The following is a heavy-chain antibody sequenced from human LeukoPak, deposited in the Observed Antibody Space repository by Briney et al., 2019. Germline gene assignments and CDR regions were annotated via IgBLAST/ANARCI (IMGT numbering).Heavy chain of an antibody. D-gene: IGHD3-10*01. J-gene: IGHJ3*02. CDR3: ATAVVRGVIMNDAFDI. CDR1: GYTLTELS. Sequence: ASVKVSCKVSGYTLTELSMHWVRQAPGKGLEWMGGFDPEDGETIYAQKFQGRVTMTEDTSTDTAYMELSSLRSEDTAVYYCATAVVRGVIMNDAFDIWGQGTMVTVSS. CDR2: FDPEDGET. V-gene: IGHV1-24*01.